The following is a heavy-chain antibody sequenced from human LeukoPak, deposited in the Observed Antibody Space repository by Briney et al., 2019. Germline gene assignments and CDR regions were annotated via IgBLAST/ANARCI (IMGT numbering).Heavy chain of an antibody. CDR2: INPNSGGT. Sequence: ASVKVSCKASGYTFTGYYMHWVRQAPGQGLEWMGWINPNSGGTNYAQKFQGRVTMTRDTSTSTAYMELSRLRSDDTAVYYCAVGIAAAGTSWYYYYGMDVWGQGTTVTVSS. CDR1: GYTFTGYY. J-gene: IGHJ6*02. CDR3: AVGIAAAGTSWYYYYGMDV. V-gene: IGHV1-2*02. D-gene: IGHD6-13*01.